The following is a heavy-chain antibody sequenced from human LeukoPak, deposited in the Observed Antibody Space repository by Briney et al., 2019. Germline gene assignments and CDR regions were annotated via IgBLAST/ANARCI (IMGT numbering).Heavy chain of an antibody. D-gene: IGHD3-10*02. CDR1: GFTFSDYY. V-gene: IGHV3-23*01. CDR3: ARGMFGPDY. Sequence: GGSLRLSCAASGFTFSDYYMSWIRQAPGKGLEWVSGVARSGGTTSYADSVKGRFTISRDNSKNTLYLQMNSLRAEDTALYYCARGMFGPDYWGQGTLVTVSS. CDR2: VARSGGTT. J-gene: IGHJ4*02.